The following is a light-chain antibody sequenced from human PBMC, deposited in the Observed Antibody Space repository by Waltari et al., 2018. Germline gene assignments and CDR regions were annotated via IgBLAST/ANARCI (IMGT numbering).Light chain of an antibody. J-gene: IGKJ1*01. Sequence: EIVLTQSPGTLSLSPGERATLSCRASQSVSRNYLAWYQQKPGQAPRLLIYGTSSRATGIPDRFSGIGSGTDFTLTISRLAPEDFAVYYCHRVGSPPPWTFGQGTKVEI. CDR1: QSVSRNY. V-gene: IGKV3-20*01. CDR2: GTS. CDR3: HRVGSPPPWT.